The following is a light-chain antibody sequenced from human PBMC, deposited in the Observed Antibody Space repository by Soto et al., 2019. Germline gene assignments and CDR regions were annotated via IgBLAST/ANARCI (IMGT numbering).Light chain of an antibody. Sequence: EIVLTQSRGTLSLSPGERATLSCGSSQSVSSSYLAWYQQKPGQAPRLLIYDVSSRATGIPDRFSGSGSGTDFTLTISRLEPEDFAVYYCQQYGSSPTFGQGTKVEIK. V-gene: IGKV3-20*01. CDR2: DVS. CDR1: QSVSSSY. J-gene: IGKJ1*01. CDR3: QQYGSSPT.